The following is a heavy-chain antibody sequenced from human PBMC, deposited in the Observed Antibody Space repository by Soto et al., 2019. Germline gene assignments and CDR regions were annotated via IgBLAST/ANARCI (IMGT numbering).Heavy chain of an antibody. CDR3: TTELRLFPHY. D-gene: IGHD3-22*01. J-gene: IGHJ4*02. V-gene: IGHV3-15*01. CDR1: GFTFSNAW. CDR2: IKSKPDGGTT. Sequence: EVQLVESGGGLVKPGGSLRLSCAASGFTFSNAWMNWVRQAPGKGLEWVGRIKSKPDGGTTDFAAPVKGRFTISRDDSKTTLYLQMNSLKTEDTAVYYCTTELRLFPHYWGQGTLVTVSS.